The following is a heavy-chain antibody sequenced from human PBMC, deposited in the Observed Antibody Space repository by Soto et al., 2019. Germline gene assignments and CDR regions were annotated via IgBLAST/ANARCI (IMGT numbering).Heavy chain of an antibody. CDR2: ISYDGSHK. CDR1: GFSFSSYA. V-gene: IGHV3-30*18. CDR3: AKVAGVATGGTVGGLDP. Sequence: QVQLVESGGGVVQPGRSLRLSCQTSGFSFSSYAMHWVRQAPGKGLEWVGVISYDGSHKFYGESVKGRFTISRDNSKNTLYLQMPSLTTDDRGVYCCAKVAGVATGGTVGGLDPWGQGTLVTVSS. J-gene: IGHJ5*02. D-gene: IGHD6-13*01.